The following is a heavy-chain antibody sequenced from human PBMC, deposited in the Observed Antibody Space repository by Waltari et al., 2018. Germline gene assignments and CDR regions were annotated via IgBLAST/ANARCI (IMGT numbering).Heavy chain of an antibody. CDR1: GGSFSGYY. D-gene: IGHD4-17*01. J-gene: IGHJ6*03. Sequence: QVQLQQWGAGLLKPSETLSLTCAVYGGSFSGYYWSWIRQPPGKGLEWIGEINHSGSTNYNPSLKSRVTISVDTSKNQFSLKLSSVTAADTAVYYCARKASPETTVPYYMDVWGKGTTVTVSS. CDR3: ARKASPETTVPYYMDV. V-gene: IGHV4-34*01. CDR2: INHSGST.